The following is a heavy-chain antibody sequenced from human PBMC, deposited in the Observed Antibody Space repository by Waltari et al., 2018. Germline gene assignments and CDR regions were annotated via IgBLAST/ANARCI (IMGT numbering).Heavy chain of an antibody. Sequence: EVQLVESGGVVVQPGGSLRLYCAASGFTLDDYTRHWVRQAPGKGMELASLISWAGGSTSYADSVNGRFTISRDNSKNSLYLQMNTLRTEDTALYYCAKDSVLPSRRTYYYSYGMDVCGPGTTVTVSS. V-gene: IGHV3-43*01. CDR3: AKDSVLPSRRTYYYSYGMDV. J-gene: IGHJ6*02. CDR1: GFTLDDYT. CDR2: ISWAGGST.